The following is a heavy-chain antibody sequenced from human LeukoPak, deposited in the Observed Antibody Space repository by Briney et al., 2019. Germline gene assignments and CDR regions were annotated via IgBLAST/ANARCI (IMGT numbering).Heavy chain of an antibody. CDR1: GYTFTRYY. D-gene: IGHD3-16*02. Sequence: ASVKVSCKTSGYTFTRYYMQWVRQAPGHGLEWMGIINPISGATDYAQKFQGRVTMTRDTSTSTVYMELSSLRSEDTAMYYCARLPYRDGVAQDYWGQGTLVTVS. J-gene: IGHJ4*02. CDR3: ARLPYRDGVAQDY. CDR2: INPISGAT. V-gene: IGHV1-46*01.